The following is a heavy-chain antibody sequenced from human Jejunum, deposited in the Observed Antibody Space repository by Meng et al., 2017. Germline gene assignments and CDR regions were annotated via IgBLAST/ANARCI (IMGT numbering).Heavy chain of an antibody. CDR3: AKDEELHC. Sequence: VQLVESGGGLVQPGGFLRLSWAASGFPFSTYSMHWVRQPPGKGQVWVSRINSDGSRTSYAESVKGRFSISRDNAKNTLSLQMNSLRAEDTAVYYCAKDEELHCWGQGSLVTVPS. CDR1: GFPFSTYS. V-gene: IGHV3-74*01. J-gene: IGHJ4*02. CDR2: INSDGSRT. D-gene: IGHD3-10*01.